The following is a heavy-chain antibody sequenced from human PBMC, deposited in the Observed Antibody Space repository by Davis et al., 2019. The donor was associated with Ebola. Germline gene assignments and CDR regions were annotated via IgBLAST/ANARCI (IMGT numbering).Heavy chain of an antibody. D-gene: IGHD1-1*01. Sequence: PGGSLRLSCAASGFTFSSYGMHWVRQAPGKGLEWVAFIRYDGSNKYYEESVKGRFTISRDNSKNTLYLQMNSLRAEDTAVYYCAMPGTTGTTEENWFDPWGQGTLVTVSS. J-gene: IGHJ5*02. CDR3: AMPGTTGTTEENWFDP. V-gene: IGHV3-30*02. CDR2: IRYDGSNK. CDR1: GFTFSSYG.